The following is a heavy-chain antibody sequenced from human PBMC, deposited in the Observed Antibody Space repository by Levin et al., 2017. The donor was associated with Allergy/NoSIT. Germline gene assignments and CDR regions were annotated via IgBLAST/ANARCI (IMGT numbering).Heavy chain of an antibody. CDR3: ARDTTVGGEA. J-gene: IGHJ5*02. CDR2: IKQDGGEK. Sequence: PGGFLRLSCVASGFTFSDYWMTWVRQPLGKGLEWVANIKQDGGEKYYAESVKGRFTISRDNAKNSLFLQMNYLGTDDTAVYFCARDTTVGGEAWGQGTLVTVSS. V-gene: IGHV3-7*03. D-gene: IGHD4-11*01. CDR1: GFTFSDYW.